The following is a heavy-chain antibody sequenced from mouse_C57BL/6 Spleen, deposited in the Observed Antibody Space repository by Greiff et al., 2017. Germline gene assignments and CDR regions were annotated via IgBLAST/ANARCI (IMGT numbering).Heavy chain of an antibody. V-gene: IGHV1-50*01. Sequence: QVQLQQPGAELVKPGASVKLSCKASGYTFTSYWMQWVKQRPGQGLEWIGEIAPSDSYTNYNQKFKGKATLTVDTSSSTAYMQLSSLTSEDSAVYYCATLDSSGLVDYWGQGTTLTVSS. CDR2: IAPSDSYT. CDR3: ATLDSSGLVDY. J-gene: IGHJ2*01. D-gene: IGHD3-2*02. CDR1: GYTFTSYW.